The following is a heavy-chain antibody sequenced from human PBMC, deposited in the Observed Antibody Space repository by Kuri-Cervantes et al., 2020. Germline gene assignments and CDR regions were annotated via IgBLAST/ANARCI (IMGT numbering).Heavy chain of an antibody. CDR3: ARSQDVDTTYYYYYGMDV. J-gene: IGHJ6*02. V-gene: IGHV1-18*04. Sequence: ASVKVSCKASGYTFTGYYMHWVRQAPGQGLEWMGWISAYNGNTNHAQKLQGRVTMTTDTSTSTAYMELRSLRSDDTAVYYCARSQDVDTTYYYYYGMDVWGQGTTVTVSS. CDR2: ISAYNGNT. CDR1: GYTFTGYY. D-gene: IGHD5-18*01.